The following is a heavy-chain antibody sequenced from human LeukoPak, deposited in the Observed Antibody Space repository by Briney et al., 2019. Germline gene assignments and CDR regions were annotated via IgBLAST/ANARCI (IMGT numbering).Heavy chain of an antibody. CDR2: INPNSGGT. Sequence: GASVKVSCKASGYTFTGYYMHWVRQAPGQGLEWMGWINPNSGGTNYAQKFQGRVTMTRDTSISTAYMELSRLRSDDTAVYYCARDPAPYDDVWGSSRYYYGMDVWGQGTTVTVSS. CDR3: ARDPAPYDDVWGSSRYYYGMDV. J-gene: IGHJ6*02. V-gene: IGHV1-2*02. CDR1: GYTFTGYY. D-gene: IGHD3-16*01.